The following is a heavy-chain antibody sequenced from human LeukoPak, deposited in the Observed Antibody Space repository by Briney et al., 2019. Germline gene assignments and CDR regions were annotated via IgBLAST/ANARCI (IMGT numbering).Heavy chain of an antibody. D-gene: IGHD3-3*01. CDR2: ISAYNGNT. Sequence: ASVKVSCKASGYTFTSYGISWVRQAPGQVLEWMGWISAYNGNTNYAQKLQGRVTMTTDTSTSTAYMELRSLRSDDTAVYYCARDIVRFYDFWSGYSIFDYWGQGTLVTVSS. J-gene: IGHJ4*02. CDR1: GYTFTSYG. CDR3: ARDIVRFYDFWSGYSIFDY. V-gene: IGHV1-18*01.